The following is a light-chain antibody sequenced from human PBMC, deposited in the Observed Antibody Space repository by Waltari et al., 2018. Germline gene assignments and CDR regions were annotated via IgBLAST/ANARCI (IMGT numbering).Light chain of an antibody. CDR1: SSDLGGYDY. CDR3: SSYTSISTSVI. Sequence: HSALTPPASVSGSPGQSITISCTGTSSDLGGYDYVSWYQQHPGKAPKLMIYDVSKRPSGVSNRFSASKSGDTASLTISGLQTEDEADYYCSSYTSISTSVIFGGGTKVTVL. CDR2: DVS. V-gene: IGLV2-14*03. J-gene: IGLJ2*01.